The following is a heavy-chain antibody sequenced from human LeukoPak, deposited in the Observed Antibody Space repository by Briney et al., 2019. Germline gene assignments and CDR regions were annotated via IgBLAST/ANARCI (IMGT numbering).Heavy chain of an antibody. J-gene: IGHJ4*02. D-gene: IGHD5-12*01. CDR1: GYSISSGYY. CDR2: IYHSGST. V-gene: IGHV4-38-2*02. CDR3: ARGGRWLRRPFDY. Sequence: SETLSLTCTVSGYSISSGYYWGWIRQPPGKGPEWIGSIYHSGSTYYNPSLKSRVTISVDTSKNQFSLKLSSVTAADTAVYYCARGGRWLRRPFDYWGQGTLVTASS.